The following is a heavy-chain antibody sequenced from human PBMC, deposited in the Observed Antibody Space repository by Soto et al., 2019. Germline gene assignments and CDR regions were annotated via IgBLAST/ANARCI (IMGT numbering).Heavy chain of an antibody. CDR2: INDDGRRT. D-gene: IGHD4-4*01. Sequence: EVQLVESGGGLVQPGGSLRLSCAASGFTFSSYWMHRVRQAPRKGLEWVSRINDDGRRTSYADSVKGRFTISRDNAKNTLYLQMNSLRDDDTAIYYCARRHRPSYTSDYWGQGTLVTVSS. CDR1: GFTFSSYW. CDR3: ARRHRPSYTSDY. J-gene: IGHJ4*02. V-gene: IGHV3-74*01.